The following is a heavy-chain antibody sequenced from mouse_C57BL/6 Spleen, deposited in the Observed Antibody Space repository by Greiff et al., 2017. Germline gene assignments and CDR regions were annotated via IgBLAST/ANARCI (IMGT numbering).Heavy chain of an antibody. J-gene: IGHJ4*01. D-gene: IGHD2-3*01. Sequence: VQLQQSGPELVKPGASVKIPCKASGYTFTDYNMDWVKQSHGKSLEWIGDINPNNGGTIYNQKFKGKATLTVDKSSSTAYMELRSLTSEDTAVYYCARRVDGYAGCYAMDYWGQGTSVTVSS. CDR2: INPNNGGT. CDR3: ARRVDGYAGCYAMDY. V-gene: IGHV1-18*01. CDR1: GYTFTDYN.